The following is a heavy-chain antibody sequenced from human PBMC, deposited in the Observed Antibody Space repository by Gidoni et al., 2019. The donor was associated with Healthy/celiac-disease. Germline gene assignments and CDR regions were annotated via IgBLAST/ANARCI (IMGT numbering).Heavy chain of an antibody. J-gene: IGHJ3*02. V-gene: IGHV3-21*01. CDR3: ARGPSTIIAAAGGPAFDI. D-gene: IGHD6-13*01. CDR1: GFTFSSYS. Sequence: EVQLVESGGGLVKPGGSLRLSCEASGFTFSSYSMTWVRQAPGKGLEWVSSISSSSSYIYYADSVKGRFTISRDNAKNSLYLQMNSLRAEDTAVYYCARGPSTIIAAAGGPAFDIWGQGTMVTVSS. CDR2: ISSSSSYI.